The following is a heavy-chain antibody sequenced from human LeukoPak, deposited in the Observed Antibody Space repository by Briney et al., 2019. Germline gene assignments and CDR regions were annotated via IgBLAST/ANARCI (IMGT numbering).Heavy chain of an antibody. CDR1: GGSISSSSYY. D-gene: IGHD3-9*01. V-gene: IGHV4-39*01. Sequence: SETLSLTCTASGGSISSSSYYWSWIRQPPGKGLEWIGSIYYSGSTYYNPSLKSRVTISVDTSKNQFSLKLSSVTAADTAVYYCARQLAGLRYFDWLLEGHFDYWGQGTLVTVSS. CDR3: ARQLAGLRYFDWLLEGHFDY. J-gene: IGHJ4*02. CDR2: IYYSGST.